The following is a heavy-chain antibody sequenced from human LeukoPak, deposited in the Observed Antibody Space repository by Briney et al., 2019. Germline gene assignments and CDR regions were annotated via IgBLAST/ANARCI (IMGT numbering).Heavy chain of an antibody. D-gene: IGHD6-6*01. CDR1: GFTVSSNY. CDR3: VRDQTIDSRPGPSDPFDV. CDR2: IGTLADT. J-gene: IGHJ3*01. V-gene: IGHV3-53*01. Sequence: GGSLRLSCAASGFTVSSNYMSWVRQAPGKGLEWVSGIGTLADTFYSDSAKGRFTISRNNGRNSLYLQMNNLRADDTAIYYCVRDQTIDSRPGPSDPFDVWGQGTIVTVSS.